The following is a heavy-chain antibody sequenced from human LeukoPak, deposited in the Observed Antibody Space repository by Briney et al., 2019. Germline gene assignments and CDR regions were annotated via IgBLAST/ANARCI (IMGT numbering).Heavy chain of an antibody. J-gene: IGHJ4*02. CDR3: AKATGNLGN. Sequence: GGSLRLSCAASGLTFSSYSMNWVRQAPGKGLEWVSSISSSSSYIYYADSVKGRFTISRDNAKNTLYLQIYTLTADDTAIYYCAKATGNLGNWGQGTQVTVSS. D-gene: IGHD1-1*01. CDR2: ISSSSSYI. CDR1: GLTFSSYS. V-gene: IGHV3-21*04.